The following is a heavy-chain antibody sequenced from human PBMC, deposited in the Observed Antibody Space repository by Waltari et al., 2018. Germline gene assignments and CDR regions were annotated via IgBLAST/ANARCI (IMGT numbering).Heavy chain of an antibody. V-gene: IGHV3-30*18. Sequence: QVQLVESGGGVVQPGRSLRLSCAASGFTFSSYGMHWVRQAPGKGLEWVAVIWYDGSNKYYADSVKGRFTSSRDNSKNTLYLQMNSLRAEDTAMYYCAKEGGGGDPSDAFDIWGQGTMVTVSS. J-gene: IGHJ3*02. CDR1: GFTFSSYG. D-gene: IGHD2-21*01. CDR3: AKEGGGGDPSDAFDI. CDR2: IWYDGSNK.